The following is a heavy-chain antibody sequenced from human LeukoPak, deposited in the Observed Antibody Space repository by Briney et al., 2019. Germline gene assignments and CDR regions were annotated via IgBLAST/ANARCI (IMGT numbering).Heavy chain of an antibody. CDR1: GFTFSSYG. CDR3: ADYGSGSPPN. CDR2: ISYDGSNK. D-gene: IGHD3-10*01. V-gene: IGHV3-30*03. Sequence: PGRSLRLSCEASGFTFSSYGMHWVRQAPGKGLEWVAVISYDGSNKYYADSVKGRFTISRDNSKNALYLQMNSLRAEDTAVYYCADYGSGSPPNWGQGTLVTVSS. J-gene: IGHJ4*02.